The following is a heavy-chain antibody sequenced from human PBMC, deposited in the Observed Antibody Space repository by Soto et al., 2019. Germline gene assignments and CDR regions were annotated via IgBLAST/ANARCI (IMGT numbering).Heavy chain of an antibody. CDR3: ARSRGYSGDDHYYCVAMDA. D-gene: IGHD5-12*01. CDR2: SIPIFGTA. Sequence: SVRVSCKACGGTFNNYPITWVGQAPGQGLEWMGGSIPIFGTANYAQKFQGRVTISVDESTSTAYMELSSLRSGDTAVYYCARSRGYSGDDHYYCVAMDAWGQGTTVTV. J-gene: IGHJ6*02. CDR1: GGTFNNYP. V-gene: IGHV1-69*13.